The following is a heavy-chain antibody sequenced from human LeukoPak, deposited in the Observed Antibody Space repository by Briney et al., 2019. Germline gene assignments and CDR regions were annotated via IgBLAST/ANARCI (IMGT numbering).Heavy chain of an antibody. CDR1: GFTFRNCA. D-gene: IGHD3-10*01. J-gene: IGHJ4*02. CDR2: ITGTGYNT. CDR3: AKHGSGSLFYFDY. V-gene: IGHV3-23*01. Sequence: TGGSLRLSCAASGFTFRNCAMSWVPQAPGKGLEWVSGITGTGYNTYYADSVKGRFTISRDNSKNTLYLQMNSLGAEDTAVYYCAKHGSGSLFYFDYWGQRTLVTVSS.